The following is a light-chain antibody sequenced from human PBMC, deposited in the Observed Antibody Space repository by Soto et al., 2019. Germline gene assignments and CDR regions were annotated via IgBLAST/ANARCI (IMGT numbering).Light chain of an antibody. J-gene: IGKJ1*01. Sequence: DIQMTQSPSSVSASVGDRVTISCRASHDVRSWLAWYQQKPGKAPNLLIYGASTLQIGVPSRFSGSGSGTDFTLSISSLQAEDFATYYGQQANGDPWTFGQGTKVEIK. CDR2: GAS. CDR3: QQANGDPWT. V-gene: IGKV1-12*02. CDR1: HDVRSW.